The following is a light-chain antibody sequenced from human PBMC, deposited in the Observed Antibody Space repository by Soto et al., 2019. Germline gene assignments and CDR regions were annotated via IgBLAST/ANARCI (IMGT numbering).Light chain of an antibody. CDR1: SSDVGDYKS. J-gene: IGLJ2*01. Sequence: QSALTQPASVSGSPGQSIAISCSGTSSDVGDYKSVSWYQHHPGKVPKLVIFEVSNRPSGVSNRFSGSKSGNTASLPISGLQEDDEADDYCSSYINTNTLVFAGGTKVTVL. CDR2: EVS. CDR3: SSYINTNTLV. V-gene: IGLV2-14*01.